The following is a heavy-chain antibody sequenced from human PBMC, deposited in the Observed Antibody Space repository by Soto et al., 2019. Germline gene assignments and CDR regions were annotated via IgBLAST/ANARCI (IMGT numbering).Heavy chain of an antibody. V-gene: IGHV3-15*05. D-gene: IGHD3-10*01. J-gene: IGHJ3*01. Sequence: VSLKLSCAASGIFFTNAWMSWVRQAPWKGLECVGRTKRYNQGGSTDYAAPVKGRFTISRDDSQNTLSLEMHSLNPEDTAVYYCTTGDSGSGTYYDAFHFWGQGTMVTVSS. CDR2: TKRYNQGGST. CDR1: GIFFTNAW. CDR3: TTGDSGSGTYYDAFHF.